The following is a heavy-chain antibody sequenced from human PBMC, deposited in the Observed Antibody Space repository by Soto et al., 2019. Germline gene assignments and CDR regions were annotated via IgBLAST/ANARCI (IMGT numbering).Heavy chain of an antibody. CDR2: FDPEDGET. CDR3: ATARPSEFAFDI. J-gene: IGHJ3*02. CDR1: GYTLTELS. Sequence: ASVKVSCKVSGYTLTELSMHWVRQAPGKGLEWMGGFDPEDGETIYAQKFQGRVTMTEDTSTDTAYMELSSLRSEDTALYYCATARPSEFAFDIWGQGTMVTVSS. V-gene: IGHV1-24*01.